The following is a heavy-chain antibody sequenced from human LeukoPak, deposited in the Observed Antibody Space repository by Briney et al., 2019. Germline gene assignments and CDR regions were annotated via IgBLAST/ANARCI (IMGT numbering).Heavy chain of an antibody. J-gene: IGHJ4*02. CDR2: IYSGGST. CDR3: ARARAETYWFFDY. Sequence: GSLRLSCAASGFTVSSNYMSWVRQAPGKGLEWVSVIYSGGSTYYADSVKGRFTISRDNSKNTLYLQMNSLRAEDTAVYYCARARAETYWFFDYWGQGTLVTVSS. D-gene: IGHD2-8*02. CDR1: GFTVSSNY. V-gene: IGHV3-53*01.